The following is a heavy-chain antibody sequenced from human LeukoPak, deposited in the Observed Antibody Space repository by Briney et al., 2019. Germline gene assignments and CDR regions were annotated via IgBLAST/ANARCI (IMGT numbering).Heavy chain of an antibody. CDR2: IYPGDSDT. CDR3: ARHVGSGWSTFDY. CDR1: GYSFTNNW. Sequence: GESLKISCQGFGYSFTNNWIGWVRQMPGKGLEWMGIIYPGDSDTRYSPSFQGQVTISADKSISTAYLQWGSLKASDTAMYYCARHVGSGWSTFDYWGQGTLVTVSS. J-gene: IGHJ4*02. V-gene: IGHV5-51*01. D-gene: IGHD6-19*01.